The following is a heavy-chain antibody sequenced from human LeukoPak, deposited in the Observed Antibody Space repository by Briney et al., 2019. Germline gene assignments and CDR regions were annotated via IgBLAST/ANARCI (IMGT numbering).Heavy chain of an antibody. CDR1: GFTFSSYW. J-gene: IGHJ4*02. CDR3: AKDGYYDSRTYFDY. CDR2: IKQDGSEK. Sequence: GGSLRLSCAAPGFTFSSYWMSWVRQAPGKGLEWVANIKQDGSEKYYVDSVKGRFTISRDNAKNSLYLQMNSLRAEDTALYYCAKDGYYDSRTYFDYWGQGTLVTVSS. V-gene: IGHV3-7*03. D-gene: IGHD3-22*01.